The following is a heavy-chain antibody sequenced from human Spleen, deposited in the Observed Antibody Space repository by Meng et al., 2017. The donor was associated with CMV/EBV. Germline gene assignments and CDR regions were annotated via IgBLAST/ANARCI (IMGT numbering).Heavy chain of an antibody. Sequence: SLKISCAASAFTFDDYAMHWVRQAPGKGLEWVSGISWNSGSIGYADSVKGRFTISRDNAKNSLYLQMNSLRPEDTALYYCARDTNRGGYPRYYHGMDVWGQGTTVTVSS. CDR3: ARDTNRGGYPRYYHGMDV. J-gene: IGHJ6*02. V-gene: IGHV3-9*01. CDR1: AFTFDDYA. CDR2: ISWNSGSI. D-gene: IGHD1-26*01.